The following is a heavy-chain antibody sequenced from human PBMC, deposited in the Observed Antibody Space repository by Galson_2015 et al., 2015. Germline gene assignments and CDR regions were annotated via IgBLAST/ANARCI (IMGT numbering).Heavy chain of an antibody. CDR1: GFTFSDAY. J-gene: IGHJ3*02. CDR2: LKSNTFGGTS. D-gene: IGHD2-15*01. Sequence: SLRLSCAASGFTFSDAYMNWVRQAPGKGLEWVGRLKSNTFGGTSDYAAPVRGRFSISRDDSKNALSLQMNSLKTEDTAVYYCSTASPPLAADGAFYIWGQGTMVTVSS. V-gene: IGHV3-15*01. CDR3: STASPPLAADGAFYI.